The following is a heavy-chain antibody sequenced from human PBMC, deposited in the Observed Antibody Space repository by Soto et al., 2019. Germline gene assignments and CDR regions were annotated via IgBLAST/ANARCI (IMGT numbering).Heavy chain of an antibody. CDR3: VRAPLDYYSADYFDY. J-gene: IGHJ4*02. V-gene: IGHV1-8*01. Sequence: ASVKVSCKASGYTFTENDINWLRQATGQGLEWMGWMNPNSGNTGYAQKFQGRVTMTRDNSITTAYMELSSLRSEDTAVYFCVRAPLDYYSADYFDYWGQGTLVTVSS. CDR1: GYTFTEND. D-gene: IGHD2-21*01. CDR2: MNPNSGNT.